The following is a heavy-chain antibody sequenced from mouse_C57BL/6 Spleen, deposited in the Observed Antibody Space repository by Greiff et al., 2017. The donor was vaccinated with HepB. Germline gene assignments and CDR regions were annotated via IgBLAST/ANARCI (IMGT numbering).Heavy chain of an antibody. J-gene: IGHJ4*01. V-gene: IGHV1-64*01. CDR2: IHPNSGST. CDR3: AKNYGRGNAMDY. D-gene: IGHD1-1*01. CDR1: GYTFTSYW. Sequence: VQLQQPGAELVKPGASVKLSCKASGYTFTSYWMHWVKQRPGQGLEWIGMIHPNSGSTNYNEKFKSKATLTVDKSSSTAYMQLSSLTSEDSAVYYCAKNYGRGNAMDYWGQGTSVTVSS.